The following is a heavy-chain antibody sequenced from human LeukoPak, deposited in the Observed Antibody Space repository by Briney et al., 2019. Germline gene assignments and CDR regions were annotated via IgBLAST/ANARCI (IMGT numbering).Heavy chain of an antibody. Sequence: SETLSLTCTVSGGSISSGDYYWSWIRQPPGKGLEWIGYIYYSGSTYYNPSLKSRVTISVDTSKNQFSLKLSSVTAADTAVYYCARYQWLTVACSDPGGGETRAPVSS. V-gene: IGHV4-30-4*08. J-gene: IGHJ5*02. CDR2: IYYSGST. D-gene: IGHD5-12*01. CDR1: GGSISSGDYY. CDR3: ARYQWLTVACSDP.